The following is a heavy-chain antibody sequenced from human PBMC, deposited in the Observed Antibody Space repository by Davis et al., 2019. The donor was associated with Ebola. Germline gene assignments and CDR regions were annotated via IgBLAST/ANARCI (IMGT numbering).Heavy chain of an antibody. CDR2: ISSSGSTI. D-gene: IGHD4-23*01. V-gene: IGHV3-48*04. J-gene: IGHJ4*02. CDR3: ARDDYGGNSIDY. Sequence: GGSLRLSCAASGFTFSSYAMSWVRQAPGKGLEWVSYISSSGSTIYYADSVKGRFTISRANAKNSLYLQMNSLRAEDTAVYYCARDDYGGNSIDYWGQGTLVTVSS. CDR1: GFTFSSYA.